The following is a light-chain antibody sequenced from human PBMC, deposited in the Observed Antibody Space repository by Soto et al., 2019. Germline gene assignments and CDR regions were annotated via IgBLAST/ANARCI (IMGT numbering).Light chain of an antibody. CDR1: SSDVGTYNL. J-gene: IGLJ1*01. CDR3: CSYAGSSTYV. V-gene: IGLV2-23*01. Sequence: QSAVTQPASVSGSPGQSITISCTGTSSDVGTYNLVSWYQHHPGKAPKLMIYEGSKRPSGVSNRFSGSKSGNTASLTISGLQAEDEADYYCCSYAGSSTYVFGTGTQLTVL. CDR2: EGS.